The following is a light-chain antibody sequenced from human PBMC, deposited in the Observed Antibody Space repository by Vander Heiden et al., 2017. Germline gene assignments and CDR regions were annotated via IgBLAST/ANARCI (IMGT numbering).Light chain of an antibody. CDR2: EVS. J-gene: IGLJ1*01. V-gene: IGLV2-14*01. Sequence: QSALTQPASVSGSPGQSITISCTGTSSDAGGYNYVSWYHQHPGKAPKLMIYEVSNRPSGVSDRFSGSKSGNTASLTISGLQAEDEADYYCSSYTSSSTLYVFGTGTKVTVL. CDR1: SSDAGGYNY. CDR3: SSYTSSSTLYV.